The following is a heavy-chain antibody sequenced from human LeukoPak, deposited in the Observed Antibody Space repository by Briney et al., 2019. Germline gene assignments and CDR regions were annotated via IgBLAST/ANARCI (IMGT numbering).Heavy chain of an antibody. CDR3: ARERPSQSGP. CDR2: IYYSGST. D-gene: IGHD3-10*01. V-gene: IGHV4-31*03. J-gene: IGHJ5*02. CDR1: GGSISSGGYY. Sequence: SETLSLTCTVSGGSISSGGYYWSWIRQHPGKGLEWIGYIYYSGSTYYNPSLKSRVTISVDTSKNQFSLKLSSVTAADTAVYYCARERPSQSGPWGQGTLVTVSS.